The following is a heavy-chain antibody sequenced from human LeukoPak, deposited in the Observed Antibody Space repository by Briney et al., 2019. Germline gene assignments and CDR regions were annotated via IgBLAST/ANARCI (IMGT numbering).Heavy chain of an antibody. CDR3: AKDRSDNSSWYCMDV. Sequence: GGSLRLSCAASGFTFSNYAMSWVRQAPGKGPEWVSGISGSGDTTYYADSVKGRFTISRDNSKNTLYLQMNSLGAEDTAVYYCAKDRSDNSSWYCMDVWGQGTTVTVSS. CDR1: GFTFSNYA. J-gene: IGHJ6*02. V-gene: IGHV3-23*01. CDR2: ISGSGDTT. D-gene: IGHD6-19*01.